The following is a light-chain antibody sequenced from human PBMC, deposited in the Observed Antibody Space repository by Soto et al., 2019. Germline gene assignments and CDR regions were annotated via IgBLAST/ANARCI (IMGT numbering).Light chain of an antibody. V-gene: IGKV3-11*01. J-gene: IGKJ4*02. CDR2: DAY. CDR3: QQRSNWLT. CDR1: QSVSTY. Sequence: EIVLTQSPATLSLSPGERATLSCRASQSVSTYLAWYQRKPGQAPRLLIYDAYNRATGIPARFSGSGSGTDFTLTISSREAEDFAVYYCQQRSNWLTFGGGTKVEIK.